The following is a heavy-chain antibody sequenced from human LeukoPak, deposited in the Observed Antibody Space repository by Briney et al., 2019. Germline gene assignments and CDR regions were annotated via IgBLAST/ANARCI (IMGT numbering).Heavy chain of an antibody. Sequence: AGSLRLSCAASGFTFSSYGMHWVRQAPGKGLEWVAFISYDGNKTYYPDSVKGRFIISRDNSKNTLYLQMKTMRSEHTTVYYCARDSLPYDDLWSRFWIFDYWGQGTLVTVSS. D-gene: IGHD3-3*01. CDR1: GFTFSSYG. CDR2: ISYDGNKT. V-gene: IGHV3-30*04. J-gene: IGHJ4*02. CDR3: ARDSLPYDDLWSRFWIFDY.